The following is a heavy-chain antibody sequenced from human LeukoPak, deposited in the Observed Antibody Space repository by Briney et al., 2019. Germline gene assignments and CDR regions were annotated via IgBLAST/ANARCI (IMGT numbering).Heavy chain of an antibody. D-gene: IGHD3-3*01. CDR1: GYTFTGYY. V-gene: IGHV1-2*02. Sequence: GASVKVSCKASGYTFTGYYMRWVRQAPGQGLEWMGWINANSGGTNYAQKFQGRVTMTRDTSISTAYMELSRLRSDDAAVYYCARDLRYYDFWSGWNYYYGMDAWGQGTTVTVSS. CDR2: INANSGGT. J-gene: IGHJ6*02. CDR3: ARDLRYYDFWSGWNYYYGMDA.